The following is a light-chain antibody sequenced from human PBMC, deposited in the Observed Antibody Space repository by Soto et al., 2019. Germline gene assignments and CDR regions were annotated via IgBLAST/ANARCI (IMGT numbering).Light chain of an antibody. J-gene: IGLJ2*01. CDR3: APWDSGLSAVI. CDR2: DST. V-gene: IGLV1-51*01. CDR1: SSNIGKYD. Sequence: QSVLTQPPSVSAAPGQKGTISCSGSSSNIGKYDPSWYQQVPGTAPKLLIYDSTQRPSGILDRFSASKSGTSAALGITGLQTGDEADYYCAPWDSGLSAVIFGGGTKVTVL.